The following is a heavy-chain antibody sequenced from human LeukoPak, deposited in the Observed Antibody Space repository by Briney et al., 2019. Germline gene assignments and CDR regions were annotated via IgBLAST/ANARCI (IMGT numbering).Heavy chain of an antibody. D-gene: IGHD6-6*01. CDR3: ARLPYLYSSSFSFFDY. J-gene: IGHJ4*02. Sequence: GGSLRLSCEASGFTFNTYSMNWTRQAPGKGLEWVSSIDSSGGYMFYADSVKGRFTISRDNAKNSLYLQMNSLRAEDTAVYYCARLPYLYSSSFSFFDYWGQGTLVTVSS. V-gene: IGHV3-21*01. CDR2: IDSSGGYM. CDR1: GFTFNTYS.